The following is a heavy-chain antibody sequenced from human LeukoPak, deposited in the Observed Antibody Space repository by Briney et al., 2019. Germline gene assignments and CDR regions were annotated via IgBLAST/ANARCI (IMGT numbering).Heavy chain of an antibody. V-gene: IGHV1-2*02. CDR1: GYTLTGYY. Sequence: GASVKVSCKASGYTLTGYYMHWVRQAPTQGLEWMGWINPNSGDTNYAPKFQGRVTMTRDTSINTAYMELSRLRSDDTAVYYCARESIVVVPAASVFDPWGQGTLVTVSS. J-gene: IGHJ5*02. D-gene: IGHD2-2*01. CDR3: ARESIVVVPAASVFDP. CDR2: INPNSGDT.